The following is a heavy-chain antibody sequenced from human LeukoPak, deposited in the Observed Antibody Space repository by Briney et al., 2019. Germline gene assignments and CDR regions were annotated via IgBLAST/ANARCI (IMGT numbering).Heavy chain of an antibody. CDR3: ARSDYDFWSGYYTLGAHNWFDP. V-gene: IGHV1-2*02. Sequence: ASVKVSCKTSGYSFTDYFMHWVRQAPGQGLECMGWMNPRSGDTNYAQKFQGRVTVTRDTSISTAYMELSRLRSDDTAVYYCARSDYDFWSGYYTLGAHNWFDPWGQGTLVTVSS. CDR2: MNPRSGDT. CDR1: GYSFTDYF. J-gene: IGHJ5*02. D-gene: IGHD3-3*01.